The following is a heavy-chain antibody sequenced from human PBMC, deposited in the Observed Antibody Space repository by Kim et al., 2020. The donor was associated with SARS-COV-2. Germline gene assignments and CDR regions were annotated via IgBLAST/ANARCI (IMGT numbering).Heavy chain of an antibody. V-gene: IGHV3-74*01. J-gene: IGHJ4*02. Sequence: AEPVKGRFTISRANGKNTLYLAMNNLRVEDTAVYYCARVPLYDSSGYYFDYWGQGTLVSVSP. CDR3: ARVPLYDSSGYYFDY. D-gene: IGHD3-22*01.